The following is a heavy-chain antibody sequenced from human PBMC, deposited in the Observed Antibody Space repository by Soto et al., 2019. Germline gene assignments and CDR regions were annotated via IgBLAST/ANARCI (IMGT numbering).Heavy chain of an antibody. V-gene: IGHV1-69*01. CDR2: IIPIFGTA. CDR1: GGTFSSYA. J-gene: IGHJ5*02. D-gene: IGHD2-15*01. CDR3: ATNRTPDGGSWFDP. Sequence: QVQLVQSGAEVKKPGSSVKVSCKASGGTFSSYAISWVRQAPGQGVEWMGGIIPIFGTANDAQKFQGRDTINADESTSPVYMELSSLRSEDTAVYYCATNRTPDGGSWFDPWGPGTLVNVSS.